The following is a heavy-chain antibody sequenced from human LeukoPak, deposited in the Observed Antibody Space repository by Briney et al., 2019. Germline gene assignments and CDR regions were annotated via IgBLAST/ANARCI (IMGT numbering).Heavy chain of an antibody. CDR1: GFRFSYHD. J-gene: IGHJ3*02. CDR3: AGELGGTITGGFDI. V-gene: IGHV3-64*02. Sequence: GRSLRLSCAASGFRFSYHDMHWVRQAPGKGLEFVSSIGAAGAHTFYGDSVKGRFTISRDNFQSTMYLQMDGLRPEDSAVYYFAGELGGTITGGFDIWGQGTVVTVSS. CDR2: IGAAGAHT. D-gene: IGHD1-14*01.